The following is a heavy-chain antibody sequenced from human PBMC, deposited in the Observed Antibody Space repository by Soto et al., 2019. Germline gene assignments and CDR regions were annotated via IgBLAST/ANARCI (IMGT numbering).Heavy chain of an antibody. J-gene: IGHJ3*02. CDR2: IWYGGSNK. CDR1: GFTFSSYG. CDR3: ASSYGSGSYYNNFEAFAI. D-gene: IGHD3-10*01. V-gene: IGHV3-33*01. Sequence: QVQLVESGGGVVQPGRSLRLSCAASGFTFSSYGMHWVRQAPGKGLEWVAVIWYGGSNKYYADSVKGRFTISRDNSKNALYLQMNSLRAEETAVYYWASSYGSGSYYNNFEAFAIWGQGTMVTVSS.